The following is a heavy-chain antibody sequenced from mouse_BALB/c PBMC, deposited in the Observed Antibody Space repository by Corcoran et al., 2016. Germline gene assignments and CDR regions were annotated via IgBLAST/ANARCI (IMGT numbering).Heavy chain of an antibody. D-gene: IGHD4-1*01. J-gene: IGHJ1*01. V-gene: IGHV14-3*02. CDR1: GFNIKDPY. CDR2: IDPANGKT. CDR3: ANWDCYFDV. Sequence: EVQLPQSGAELVKPGASVKLSCTASGFNIKDPYMHWVKQRPEQGLEWIGRIDPANGKTKYDTKFQGKATITADTSSNTAYLQLSSLTSDDTAVYYCANWDCYFDVWGAGTTVTVSS.